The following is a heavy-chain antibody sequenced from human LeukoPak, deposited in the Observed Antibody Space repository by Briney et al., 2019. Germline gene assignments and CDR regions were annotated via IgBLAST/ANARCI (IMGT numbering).Heavy chain of an antibody. J-gene: IGHJ4*02. CDR3: AREVPWGYGDPLIDY. D-gene: IGHD4-17*01. V-gene: IGHV1-18*01. Sequence: GASVKVSCKASGYTFTSYGISWVRQAPGQGLEWMGWISAYNGNTNYAQKLQGRVTMTTDTSTSTAYMELRSLRSDDTAVYYCAREVPWGYGDPLIDYWGQGTLVTVSS. CDR2: ISAYNGNT. CDR1: GYTFTSYG.